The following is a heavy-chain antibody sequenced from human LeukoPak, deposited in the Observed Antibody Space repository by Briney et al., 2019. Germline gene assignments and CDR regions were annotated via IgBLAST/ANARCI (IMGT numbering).Heavy chain of an antibody. D-gene: IGHD4-17*01. CDR2: IIPILGIG. V-gene: IGHV1-69*04. CDR1: GGSFSIYA. CDR3: VREVGYGDYVSTNNWFDP. Sequence: SVKVSCKPSGGSFSIYAIRWVRPAPGQGLERMGRIIPILGIGNYAQKFQGRVTITADKSTSTAYMELSSLRSEDTAVYYCVREVGYGDYVSTNNWFDPWGQGTLVIVSS. J-gene: IGHJ5*02.